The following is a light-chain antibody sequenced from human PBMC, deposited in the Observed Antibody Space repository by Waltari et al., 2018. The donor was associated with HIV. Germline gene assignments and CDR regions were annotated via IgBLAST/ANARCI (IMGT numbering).Light chain of an antibody. CDR2: GNT. CDR1: SDDICLYNF. Sequence: QSALTQPASVSGSPGQSITIPCTGTSDDICLYNFVSWYQKHPDKAPQLIIYGNTNRPSGVSYRFSGSKSDNTASLTISGLQAEDEADYYCSSFATSDTLLFGGGTKLTVL. J-gene: IGLJ2*01. CDR3: SSFATSDTLL. V-gene: IGLV2-14*01.